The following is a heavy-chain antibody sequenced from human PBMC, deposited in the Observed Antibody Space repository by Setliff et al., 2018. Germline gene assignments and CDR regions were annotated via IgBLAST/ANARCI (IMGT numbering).Heavy chain of an antibody. J-gene: IGHJ5*02. CDR1: GDSIARSYLY. Sequence: SETLSLTCTVSGDSIARSYLYWGWIRQPPGKGLEWIATMYYSGKTFYIPSLQSRVTISADTSTNQLSLKLSSVTAADTAVYYCSRGPSKVQFDTWGRGIPVTVSS. V-gene: IGHV4-39*01. D-gene: IGHD4-4*01. CDR2: MYYSGKT. CDR3: SRGPSKVQFDT.